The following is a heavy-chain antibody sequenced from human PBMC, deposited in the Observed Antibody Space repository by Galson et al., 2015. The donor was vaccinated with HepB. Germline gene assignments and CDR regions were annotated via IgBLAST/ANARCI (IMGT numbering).Heavy chain of an antibody. D-gene: IGHD3-22*01. CDR1: GFTFSSYT. CDR2: ISSTGTAI. V-gene: IGHV3-48*04. CDR3: ATERFGSGSYWTFEI. J-gene: IGHJ3*02. Sequence: SLRLSCAASGFTFSSYTMNWVRKAPGKGLQWISYISSTGTAIYYEDSVKGRFTTARDNAKNTLSLQMNSLRADDTAVYYCATERFGSGSYWTFEIWGRGTLVTVSS.